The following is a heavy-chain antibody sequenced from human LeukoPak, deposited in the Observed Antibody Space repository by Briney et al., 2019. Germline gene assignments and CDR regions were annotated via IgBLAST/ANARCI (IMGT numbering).Heavy chain of an antibody. V-gene: IGHV4-31*03. J-gene: IGHJ4*02. D-gene: IGHD6-19*01. CDR1: GGSISSGCYY. Sequence: SETLSLTCTVSGGSISSGCYYWSWIRQHPGKGLEWIGYIYYSGSTYYNPSLKSRVTISVDTSKNQFSLKLSSVTAADTAVYYCAGALRYSSGWIFDYWGQGTLVTVSS. CDR2: IYYSGST. CDR3: AGALRYSSGWIFDY.